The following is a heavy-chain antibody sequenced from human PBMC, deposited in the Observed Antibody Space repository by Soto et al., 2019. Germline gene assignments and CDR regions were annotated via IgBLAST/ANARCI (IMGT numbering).Heavy chain of an antibody. J-gene: IGHJ4*02. Sequence: GGYLRLSCVASGFTFSDYAMIWFRQAPGKGLEWVSGMIGLSGRTYYADSVKGRFTISRDTSKKTLYLQMNDLRAEDTAMYYCARGGLEPFDHWGQGALVTVSS. CDR2: MIGLSGRT. CDR1: GFTFSDYA. D-gene: IGHD1-1*01. V-gene: IGHV3-23*01. CDR3: ARGGLEPFDH.